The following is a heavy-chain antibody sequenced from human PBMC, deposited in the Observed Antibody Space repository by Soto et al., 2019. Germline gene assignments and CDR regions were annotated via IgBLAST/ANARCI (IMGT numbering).Heavy chain of an antibody. V-gene: IGHV3-30*18. CDR3: AKLMHHYDSSGFGVDS. CDR1: GFTFSSYG. D-gene: IGHD3-22*01. J-gene: IGHJ4*02. CDR2: VSYGGSNQ. Sequence: QVQLVESGGGVVQPGGSLRLSCASSGFTFSSYGMQWVHQAPGKGLEWVTFVSYGGSNQYYIDSVKGRFTISRDDSKRIVYLQMNIVRPEDTAVYYCAKLMHHYDSSGFGVDSWGQGTLVTVSS.